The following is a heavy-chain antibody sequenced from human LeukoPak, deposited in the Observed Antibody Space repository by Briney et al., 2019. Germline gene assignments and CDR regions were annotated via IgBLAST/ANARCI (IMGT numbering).Heavy chain of an antibody. V-gene: IGHV4-39*02. Sequence: SETLSLTCSVSGGSISSSSSYWGWIRQPPGKGLEWIGSIYYSGSSFDNPALKSRVTISVDTSKNQFSLKLSSVTAADTAVYYCAKDLGGSEEWELAIDYWGQGTLVTVSS. D-gene: IGHD1-26*01. CDR1: GGSISSSSSY. J-gene: IGHJ4*02. CDR2: IYYSGSS. CDR3: AKDLGGSEEWELAIDY.